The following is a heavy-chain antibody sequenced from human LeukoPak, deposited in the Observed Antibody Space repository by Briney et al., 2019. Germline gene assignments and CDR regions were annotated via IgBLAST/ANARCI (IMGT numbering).Heavy chain of an antibody. CDR3: ARGLDTMVRGVILDY. V-gene: IGHV3-20*04. Sequence: GGSLRLSCAASGFTFDDYGMSWVRQAPGKGLEWVSGINWNGGSTGYADSVKGRFTISRDSSKNTLYLQMNSLRAEDTAVYYCARGLDTMVRGVILDYWGQGTLVTVSS. CDR1: GFTFDDYG. CDR2: INWNGGST. D-gene: IGHD3-10*01. J-gene: IGHJ4*02.